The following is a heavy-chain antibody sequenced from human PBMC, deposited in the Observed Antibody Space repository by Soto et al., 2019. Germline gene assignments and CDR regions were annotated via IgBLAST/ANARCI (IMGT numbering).Heavy chain of an antibody. V-gene: IGHV3-30-3*01. CDR1: GFNFGVFA. Sequence: PGGSLRLSCATSGFNFGVFAMYWFRQAPRKGLEWVAGISYEGSSEYYPDSVKGRFTISRDNSKNTLYLQINSLRAEDTSMYYCARVGVAVAGDYWGQGTLVTVSS. J-gene: IGHJ4*02. CDR3: ARVGVAVAGDY. CDR2: ISYEGSSE. D-gene: IGHD6-19*01.